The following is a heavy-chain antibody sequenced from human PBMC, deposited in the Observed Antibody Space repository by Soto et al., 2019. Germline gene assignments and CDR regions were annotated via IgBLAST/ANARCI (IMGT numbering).Heavy chain of an antibody. CDR3: ARETLSFGSALDV. J-gene: IGHJ6*02. Sequence: GGSLRLSCEASGFTFSGYWMSWVRQAPGKGLEWVADIKRDGSVQYYVDSVKGRFTISRDNAKKLLYLQMTSLKREDTGVYYCARETLSFGSALDVWGQGTTVTVSS. CDR1: GFTFSGYW. CDR2: IKRDGSVQ. D-gene: IGHD3-3*01. V-gene: IGHV3-7*03.